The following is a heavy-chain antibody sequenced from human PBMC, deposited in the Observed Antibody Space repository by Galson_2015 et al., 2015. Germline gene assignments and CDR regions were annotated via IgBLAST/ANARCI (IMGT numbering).Heavy chain of an antibody. D-gene: IGHD2-2*01. J-gene: IGHJ4*02. V-gene: IGHV7-4-1*02. Sequence: SVKVSCKASGYTFTSYTMNWVRQAPGHGLEWIGWINTHTGTPTYAPGYTGQFVFSLDTSVSTAYLQISSLKAEDTAVYYCARAGGYCFSTTCYGLDYWGRGTLVTVSS. CDR1: GYTFTSYT. CDR3: ARAGGYCFSTTCYGLDY. CDR2: INTHTGTP.